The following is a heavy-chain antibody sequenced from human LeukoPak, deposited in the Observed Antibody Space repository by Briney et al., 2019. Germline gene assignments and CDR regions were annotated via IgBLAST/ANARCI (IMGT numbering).Heavy chain of an antibody. CDR1: GFTFSNYW. CDR2: IKEDGSEK. V-gene: IGHV3-7*04. D-gene: IGHD2-21*01. CDR3: AREGLWVGLDSGKTRQAYWES. Sequence: GGSLRLSCAASGFTFSNYWMSWARQAPGEGLKWVANIKEDGSEKYYADSVKGRFTISRDNAKNSLNLQMNSLRAEDTAVYYCAREGLWVGLDSGKTRQAYWESWGQGTMVTVSS. J-gene: IGHJ3*01.